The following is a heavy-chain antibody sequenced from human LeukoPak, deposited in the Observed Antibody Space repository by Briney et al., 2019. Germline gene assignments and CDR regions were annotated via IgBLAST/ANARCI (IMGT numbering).Heavy chain of an antibody. CDR3: AKGRFLVATNYYGMDV. Sequence: RPGGSLRLSCAASGFTVSSNYMSWVRQAPGKGLEWVSVIYSGGSTYYADSVKGRFTISRDNSKNTLYLQMNSLRAEDTAVYYCAKGRFLVATNYYGMDVWGQGTTVTVSS. CDR1: GFTVSSNY. V-gene: IGHV3-53*01. J-gene: IGHJ6*02. D-gene: IGHD5-12*01. CDR2: IYSGGST.